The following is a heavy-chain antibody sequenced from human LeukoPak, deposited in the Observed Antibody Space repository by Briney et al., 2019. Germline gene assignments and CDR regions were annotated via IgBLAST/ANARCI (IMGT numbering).Heavy chain of an antibody. V-gene: IGHV1-8*01. CDR3: ARANPLDY. CDR1: GCTFTSYG. J-gene: IGHJ4*02. CDR2: MNPNSGNT. Sequence: ASVKVSCKASGCTFTSYGISWVRQATGQGLEWMGWMNPNSGNTGYAQKFQGRVTMTRNTSINTAYMELNSLRSEDTAVYYCARANPLDYWGQGTLVTVSS.